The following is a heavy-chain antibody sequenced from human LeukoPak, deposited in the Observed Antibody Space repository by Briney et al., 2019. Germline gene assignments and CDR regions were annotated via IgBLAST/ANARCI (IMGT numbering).Heavy chain of an antibody. V-gene: IGHV1-69*06. D-gene: IGHD2-15*01. Sequence: GSSVKVSCKASGGTFSSYAISWVRQAPGQGLEWMGGIIPIFGTANYAQKFQGRVTITADKSTSTAYMELSSLRSEDTAVYYCARVARGYCSGGSRYSGWFDPWGQGTLVTVSS. CDR1: GGTFSSYA. CDR3: ARVARGYCSGGSRYSGWFDP. J-gene: IGHJ5*02. CDR2: IIPIFGTA.